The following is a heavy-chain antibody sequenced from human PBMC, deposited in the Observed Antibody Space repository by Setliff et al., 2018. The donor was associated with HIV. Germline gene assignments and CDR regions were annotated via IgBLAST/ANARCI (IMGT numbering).Heavy chain of an antibody. Sequence: SETLSLTCTVSGGSISSGGYFWSWIRQLPGKGLEWNGYIYYSGSTYYNPSLKSRVTISVDTAKNQFSLELIPVTAADTAVYYCARAEGYYDSSGWSPSYYFDYWGQGTLVTAPQ. CDR3: ARAEGYYDSSGWSPSYYFDY. CDR1: GGSISSGGYF. V-gene: IGHV4-31*03. D-gene: IGHD3-22*01. CDR2: IYYSGST. J-gene: IGHJ4*02.